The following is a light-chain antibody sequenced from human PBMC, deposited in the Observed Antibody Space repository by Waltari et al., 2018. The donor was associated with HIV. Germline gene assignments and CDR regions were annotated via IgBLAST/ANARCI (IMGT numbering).Light chain of an antibody. CDR2: MTT. CDR3: AAWDASLSAWV. J-gene: IGLJ3*02. V-gene: IGLV1-47*01. Sequence: QSVLTQPASASGTPGQRITISCSGSSSNIGSKYVYWDQHLPGTSPKLLIYMTTQRPSGVPDRFSGSKSGTSASLAISGLRSEDEADYYCAAWDASLSAWVFGGGTKLTVL. CDR1: SSNIGSKY.